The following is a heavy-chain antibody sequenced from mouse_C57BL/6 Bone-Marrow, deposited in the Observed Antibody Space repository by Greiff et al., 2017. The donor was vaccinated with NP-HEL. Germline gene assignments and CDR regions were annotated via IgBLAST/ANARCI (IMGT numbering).Heavy chain of an antibody. V-gene: IGHV1-34*01. CDR3: AREGAYSNYAAY. CDR2: IYPNNGGN. Sequence: VQLQQSGPELVKPGASVTMSCKASGYTFTDYYMHWVKQSHGKSLEWIGYIYPNNGGNGYNQKFKGKATLTVDKSSSTAYRALRSLTSEHSAVDYGAREGAYSNYAAYWGQGTLVTVSA. J-gene: IGHJ3*01. D-gene: IGHD2-5*01. CDR1: GYTFTDYY.